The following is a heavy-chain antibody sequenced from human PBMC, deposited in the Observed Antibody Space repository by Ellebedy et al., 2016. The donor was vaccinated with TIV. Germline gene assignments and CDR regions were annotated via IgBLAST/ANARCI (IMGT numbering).Heavy chain of an antibody. D-gene: IGHD4-17*01. J-gene: IGHJ4*02. Sequence: AASVKVSCEASGYTFTDYYIHWVRQAPGQGLEWMGWINPNSSGTNYAQRFQGWVTMTRDTSISTAYMELSRLRSDDTALYYCARDGAVTTVFDYWGQGTLVTVSS. CDR3: ARDGAVTTVFDY. CDR1: GYTFTDYY. V-gene: IGHV1-2*04. CDR2: INPNSSGT.